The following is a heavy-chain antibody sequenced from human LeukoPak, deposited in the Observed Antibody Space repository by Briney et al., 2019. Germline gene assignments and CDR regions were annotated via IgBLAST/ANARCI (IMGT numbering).Heavy chain of an antibody. J-gene: IGHJ5*02. CDR2: IYHSGST. CDR3: ARGLRGITMVRGLRYNWFDP. D-gene: IGHD3-10*01. V-gene: IGHV4-38-2*02. Sequence: SETLSLTCTVSGYSISSGYYWGWIRQPPGKGLEWIGSIYHSGSTYYNPSLKSRVTISVDTSKNQFSLKLSSVTAADTAVYYCARGLRGITMVRGLRYNWFDPWGQGTLVTVSS. CDR1: GYSISSGYY.